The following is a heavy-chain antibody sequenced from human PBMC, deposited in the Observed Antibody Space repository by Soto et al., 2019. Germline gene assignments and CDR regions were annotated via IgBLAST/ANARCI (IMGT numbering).Heavy chain of an antibody. CDR2: IYHSGST. CDR1: GSSISSRNW. V-gene: IGHV4-4*02. J-gene: IGHJ3*01. CDR3: ARDVSQTTDNAFDV. Sequence: SETLSLTCAVSGSSISSRNWWCSVRQPPGKGLEWIGEIYHSGSTNYNPSLKSRVTISVDKSKNQFSLKLSSVTAADTAVYYCARDVSQTTDNAFDVWGQGTMVT. D-gene: IGHD4-17*01.